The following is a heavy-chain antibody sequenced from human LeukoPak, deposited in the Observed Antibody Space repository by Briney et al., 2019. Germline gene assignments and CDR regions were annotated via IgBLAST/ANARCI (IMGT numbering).Heavy chain of an antibody. V-gene: IGHV4-34*01. J-gene: IGHJ5*02. CDR2: INHSGST. CDR1: GGSFSGYF. D-gene: IGHD6-13*01. Sequence: SETLSLTCDVYGGSFSGYFWSWIRQPPGKGLEWIGEINHSGSTNYNPSLKSRVTISVDTSKNQFSLKVSSVTAADTAVYYCAGGRLGSTWYYHWGQGTQVTVSS. CDR3: AGGRLGSTWYYH.